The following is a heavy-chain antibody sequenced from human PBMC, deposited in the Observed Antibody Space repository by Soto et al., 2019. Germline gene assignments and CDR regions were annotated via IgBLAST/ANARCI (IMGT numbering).Heavy chain of an antibody. J-gene: IGHJ4*02. CDR3: AREASLGYCSGGSCYGGFEY. CDR2: IYYSGST. CDR1: GGSISSVDYY. Sequence: QVQLQESGPGLVKPSQTLSLTCTVSGGSISSVDYYWSWIRQPPGKGLEWIGYIYYSGSTYYNPSIKSRVTISVDTSKNQFSLKLSCVTAADTAVYYCAREASLGYCSGGSCYGGFEYWCQGAQVTAFS. V-gene: IGHV4-30-4*01. D-gene: IGHD2-15*01.